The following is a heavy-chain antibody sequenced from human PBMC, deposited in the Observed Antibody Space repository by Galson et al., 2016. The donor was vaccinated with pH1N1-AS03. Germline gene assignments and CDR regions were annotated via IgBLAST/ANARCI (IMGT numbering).Heavy chain of an antibody. CDR2: IIPIFGTP. CDR1: GGTFSAFT. V-gene: IGHV1-69*06. J-gene: IGHJ4*02. D-gene: IGHD3-3*01. CDR3: ARQDFSSGFSYSNFDY. Sequence: SVKVSCKASGGTFSAFTVTWVRQAPGQGLEWMGGIIPIFGTPNYAQKLQGRVTITADKSTNTAYMEVSSLRSEDTAIYYCARQDFSSGFSYSNFDYWGQGTLVTVSS.